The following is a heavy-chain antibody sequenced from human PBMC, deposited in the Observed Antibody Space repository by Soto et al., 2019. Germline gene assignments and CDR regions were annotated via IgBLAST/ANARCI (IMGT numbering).Heavy chain of an antibody. Sequence: EVQLLESGGNLVQPGGSLRLSCAASGFTFSSYVMSWVRQAPGKGLEWVSGIRGSGDGAYYGDSVKGRFTVSRDNSKNTLYLQTNNLRAEDTAIYYCAKGSTSGWYVFDSWGQGTLVTVSS. V-gene: IGHV3-23*01. CDR3: AKGSTSGWYVFDS. CDR1: GFTFSSYV. J-gene: IGHJ4*02. D-gene: IGHD6-19*01. CDR2: IRGSGDGA.